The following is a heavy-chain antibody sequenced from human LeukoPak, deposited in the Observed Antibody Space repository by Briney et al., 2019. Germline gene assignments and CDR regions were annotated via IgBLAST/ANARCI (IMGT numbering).Heavy chain of an antibody. D-gene: IGHD3-3*01. CDR1: GFTFSSYW. V-gene: IGHV3-30-3*01. CDR3: AREEYYDFWSGTANAFDI. Sequence: GGSLRLSCAASGFTFSSYWMSWVRQAPGKGLEWVAVISYDGSNKYYADSVKGRFTISRDNSKNTLYLQMNSLRAEDTAVYYCAREEYYDFWSGTANAFDIWGQGTMVTVSS. CDR2: ISYDGSNK. J-gene: IGHJ3*02.